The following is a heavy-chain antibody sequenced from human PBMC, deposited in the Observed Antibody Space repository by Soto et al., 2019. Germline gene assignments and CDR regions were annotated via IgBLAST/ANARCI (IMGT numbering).Heavy chain of an antibody. D-gene: IGHD6-13*01. Sequence: GGSLRLSCEASGFSFSSNYMSWVRQAPGKGLEWVSYISSSTSHTNYADSVKGRFTISRDNAKNSLFLQMNSLRAEDTAVYYCARGRGAAADYFDFWGQGTLVTVSS. CDR2: ISSSTSHT. V-gene: IGHV3-11*05. CDR3: ARGRGAAADYFDF. J-gene: IGHJ4*02. CDR1: GFSFSSNY.